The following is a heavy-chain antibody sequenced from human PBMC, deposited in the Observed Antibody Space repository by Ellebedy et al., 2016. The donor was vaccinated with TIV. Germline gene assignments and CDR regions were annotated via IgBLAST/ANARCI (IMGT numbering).Heavy chain of an antibody. V-gene: IGHV3-7*03. CDR3: ARRGLAAGGTLLYY. CDR2: IKQDGSEK. J-gene: IGHJ4*02. Sequence: PGGSLRLSCAASGFSFGTYGMHWVRQAPGKGLEWVAHIKQDGSEKYYVDSVKGRFTISRDNAENSLYLQMNSLRAEDTAVYYCARRGLAAGGTLLYYWGQGTLVTVSS. CDR1: GFSFGTYG. D-gene: IGHD6-13*01.